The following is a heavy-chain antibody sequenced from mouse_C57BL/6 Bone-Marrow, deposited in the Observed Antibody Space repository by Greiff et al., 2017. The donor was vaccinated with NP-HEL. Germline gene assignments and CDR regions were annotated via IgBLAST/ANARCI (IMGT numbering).Heavy chain of an antibody. Sequence: VQGVESGPGLVAPSQRLSLTCTVSGFSLPSYAISCVRQPPGKGLAWLGVIWTGGGTNYNSALKSRLSISKDNSKSQVFLKMNSLQTDDTARYYCARGVIDYWGQGTTLTVSS. CDR3: ARGVIDY. J-gene: IGHJ2*01. V-gene: IGHV2-9-1*01. CDR2: IWTGGGT. D-gene: IGHD2-2*01. CDR1: GFSLPSYA.